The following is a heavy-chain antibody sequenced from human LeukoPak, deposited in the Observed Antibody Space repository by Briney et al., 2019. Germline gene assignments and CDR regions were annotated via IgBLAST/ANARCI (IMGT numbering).Heavy chain of an antibody. J-gene: IGHJ4*02. CDR3: AKDIEDIVVVVAATLDY. Sequence: AGGSLRLSCAASGFTFCSYAMSWVRQAPGKGLEWVSAISGSGGSTYYADSVKGRFTISRDNSKNTLYLQMNSLRAEDTAVYYCAKDIEDIVVVVAATLDYWGQGTLVTVSS. CDR1: GFTFCSYA. D-gene: IGHD2-15*01. V-gene: IGHV3-23*01. CDR2: ISGSGGST.